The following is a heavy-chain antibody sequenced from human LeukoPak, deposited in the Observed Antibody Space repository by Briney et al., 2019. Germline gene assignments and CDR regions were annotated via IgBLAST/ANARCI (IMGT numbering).Heavy chain of an antibody. CDR2: ISSSSSYI. Sequence: PGGSLRLSCVVSGFTFSNYGMFWVRQAPGKGLEWVSSISSSSSYIYYADSVKGRFTISRDNAKNSLYLQMNSLRAEDTAVYYCASRDGDYDNWFDPWGQGTLVTVSS. CDR1: GFTFSNYG. V-gene: IGHV3-21*01. CDR3: ASRDGDYDNWFDP. D-gene: IGHD4-17*01. J-gene: IGHJ5*02.